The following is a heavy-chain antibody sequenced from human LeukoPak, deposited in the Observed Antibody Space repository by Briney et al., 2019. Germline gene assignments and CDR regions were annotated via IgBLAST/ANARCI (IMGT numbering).Heavy chain of an antibody. CDR1: GYTFTGYY. D-gene: IGHD2-15*01. CDR3: ARDKDTDYYYGMDV. CDR2: INPNGGGT. Sequence: ASVKVSCKASGYTFTGYYMHWVRQAPGQGLEWMGWINPNGGGTNYAQKFQGRVTMTRDTSISTAYMELSRLRSDDTAVYYCARDKDTDYYYGMDVWGQGTTVTVSS. J-gene: IGHJ6*02. V-gene: IGHV1-2*02.